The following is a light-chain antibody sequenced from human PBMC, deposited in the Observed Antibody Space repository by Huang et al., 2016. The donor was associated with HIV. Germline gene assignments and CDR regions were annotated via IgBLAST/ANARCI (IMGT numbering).Light chain of an antibody. J-gene: IGKJ2*01. CDR2: AAS. Sequence: MMSHSPATLAASPGERVTFPCGASQSVNTNLAWYQQKPGHPPRLLIYAASTRATGVPARFTGSGSGTEVTLTIDSLQSEDFAVYYCQQYNKWPPEYTFGQGTRLEIK. CDR3: QQYNKWPPEYT. CDR1: QSVNTN. V-gene: IGKV3-15*01.